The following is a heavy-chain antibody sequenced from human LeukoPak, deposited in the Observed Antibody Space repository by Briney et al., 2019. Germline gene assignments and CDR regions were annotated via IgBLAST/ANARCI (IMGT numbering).Heavy chain of an antibody. CDR2: ISASSPYI. V-gene: IGHV3-21*01. CDR3: ARDPLYYYDSSAYPEAY. CDR1: GFTFSSYS. J-gene: IGHJ4*02. Sequence: GGSLRLSCAASGFTFSSYSMNWVRQAPGKGLEWVSSISASSPYIYYADSVKGRFTISRDNAKNSLYLQMNSLRAEDTDVYYCARDPLYYYDSSAYPEAYWGQGTLVTISS. D-gene: IGHD3-22*01.